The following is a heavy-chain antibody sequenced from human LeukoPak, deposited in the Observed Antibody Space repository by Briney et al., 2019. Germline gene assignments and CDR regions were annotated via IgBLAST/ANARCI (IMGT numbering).Heavy chain of an antibody. CDR1: GYTFTGYY. J-gene: IGHJ4*02. D-gene: IGHD5-18*01. Sequence: EASVKVSCKASGYTFTGYYMHWVRQAPGQGLEWMGWINPNSGGTNYAQKFQGRVTITADKSTSTAYMELSSLRSEDTAVYYCASGYSYGAAGDYFDYWGQGTLVTVSS. CDR2: INPNSGGT. CDR3: ASGYSYGAAGDYFDY. V-gene: IGHV1-2*02.